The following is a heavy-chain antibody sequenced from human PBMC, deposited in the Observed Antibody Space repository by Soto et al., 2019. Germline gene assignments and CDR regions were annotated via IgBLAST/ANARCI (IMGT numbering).Heavy chain of an antibody. Sequence: GVSVKADCKASGYTFTSYGISWVRQAPGQGLEWMGWISVYNGNTDYAQKFQGRVTMTTDTSTSTAYMELRSLRSDDTAVYYCSTSYDSVFSSWGQRTLVTVSA. CDR2: ISVYNGNT. J-gene: IGHJ5*02. V-gene: IGHV1-18*04. CDR1: GYTFTSYG. CDR3: STSYDSVFSS. D-gene: IGHD5-12*01.